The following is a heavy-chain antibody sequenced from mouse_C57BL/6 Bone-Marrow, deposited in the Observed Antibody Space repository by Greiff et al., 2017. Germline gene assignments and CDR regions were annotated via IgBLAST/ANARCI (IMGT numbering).Heavy chain of an antibody. J-gene: IGHJ2*01. D-gene: IGHD1-1*02. CDR2: ISSGGSYT. CDR3: ARRGVAPFGY. V-gene: IGHV5-6*02. Sequence: EVKLVEYGGDLVKPGGSLKLSCAASGFTFSSYGMSWVRQTPDKRLEWVATISSGGSYTYYPDSVKGRFTISRDNAKNTLYLQMSSLKSEDTAMYYCARRGVAPFGYWGQGTTLTVSS. CDR1: GFTFSSYG.